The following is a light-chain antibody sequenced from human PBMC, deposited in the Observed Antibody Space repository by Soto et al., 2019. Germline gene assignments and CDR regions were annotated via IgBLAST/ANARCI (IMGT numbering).Light chain of an antibody. CDR3: QQYFGTPFT. J-gene: IGKJ3*01. V-gene: IGKV4-1*01. CDR1: QSLLYGSNTNNNY. CDR2: WAS. Sequence: DIVMTQFPDALSVSLGEMATFNCKSSQSLLYGSNTNNNYLACYQQKPGQPPKLLIYWASTRQSGVPDRFSGSGSGTDFTLTISSLQAEDVAVYYCQQYFGTPFTFGPGTKVDIK.